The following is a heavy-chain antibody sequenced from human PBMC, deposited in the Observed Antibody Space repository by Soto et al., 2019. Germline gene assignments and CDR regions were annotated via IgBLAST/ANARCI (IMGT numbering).Heavy chain of an antibody. CDR1: GFTFSSYE. CDR3: ARVERDSGSYYQRVVDY. CDR2: ISSSGSTI. Sequence: GGSLRLSCAASGFTFSSYEMNWVRQAPGKGLEWVSYISSSGSTIYYADSVKGRFTISRDNAKNSLYLQMNSLRAEDTAVYYCARVERDSGSYYQRVVDYWGQGTLVTVSS. D-gene: IGHD1-26*01. V-gene: IGHV3-48*03. J-gene: IGHJ4*02.